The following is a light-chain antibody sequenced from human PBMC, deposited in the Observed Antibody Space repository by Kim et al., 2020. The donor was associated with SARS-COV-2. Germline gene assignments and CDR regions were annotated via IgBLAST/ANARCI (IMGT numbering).Light chain of an antibody. V-gene: IGLV2-11*01. CDR3: CSYAGSYSFVV. Sequence: QSVIFPCTRPSSDVGCDIYISWYHQHPGKAPILMICAVSKRPSGRPDRFSGAKSGNTASLTISGLQAEDEADYYCCSYAGSYSFVVFGGGTQLTVL. CDR2: AVS. CDR1: SSDVGCDIY. J-gene: IGLJ2*01.